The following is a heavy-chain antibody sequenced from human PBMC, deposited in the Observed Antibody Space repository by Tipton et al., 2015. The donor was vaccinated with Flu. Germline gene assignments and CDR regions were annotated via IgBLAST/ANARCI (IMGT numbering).Heavy chain of an antibody. Sequence: QLVQSGAEVKKPGASVKVSCKASGYTFTGYYVQWMRQAPGQGLEWMGWMNSNSGGTKYAQKFQGRVTMTRDTSISTAYMELSSLRSDDTAVYYCARLLEGDYYFDYWGQGTLVTVSS. D-gene: IGHD2-21*02. CDR2: MNSNSGGT. CDR1: GYTFTGYY. CDR3: ARLLEGDYYFDY. J-gene: IGHJ4*02. V-gene: IGHV1-2*02.